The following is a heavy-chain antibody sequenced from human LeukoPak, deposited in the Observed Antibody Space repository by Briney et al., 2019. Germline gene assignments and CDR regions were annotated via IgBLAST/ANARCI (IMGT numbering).Heavy chain of an antibody. Sequence: SETLSLTCTVSGDSISSSSSYWGWIRQPPGEGLEWIGSIYYSGSTYYNPSLKSRVTISVDTSKNQFSLKLSSVTAADTAVYYCAKSRFGPHDAFDIWGQGTMVTVSS. J-gene: IGHJ3*02. V-gene: IGHV4-39*07. CDR3: AKSRFGPHDAFDI. D-gene: IGHD3-10*01. CDR1: GDSISSSSSY. CDR2: IYYSGST.